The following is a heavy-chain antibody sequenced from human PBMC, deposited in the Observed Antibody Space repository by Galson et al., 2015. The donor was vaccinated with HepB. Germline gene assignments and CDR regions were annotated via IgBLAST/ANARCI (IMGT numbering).Heavy chain of an antibody. CDR2: ISSSGSTI. CDR3: AREAFIVGATRSPGY. CDR1: GFTFSSYE. J-gene: IGHJ4*02. D-gene: IGHD1-26*01. Sequence: SLRLSCAASGFTFSSYEMNWVRQAPGKGLEWDSYISSSGSTIYYADSVKGRFTISRDNAKNSLYLQMNSLRAEDTAVYYCAREAFIVGATRSPGYWGQGTLVTVSS. V-gene: IGHV3-48*03.